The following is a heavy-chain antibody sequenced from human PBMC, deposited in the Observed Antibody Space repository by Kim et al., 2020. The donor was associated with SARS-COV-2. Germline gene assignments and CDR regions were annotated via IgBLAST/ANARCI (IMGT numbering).Heavy chain of an antibody. CDR3: AKEGYSSGWYPYGMDG. J-gene: IGHJ6*02. V-gene: IGHV3-23*01. D-gene: IGHD6-19*01. CDR1: GFTFSSYA. Sequence: GGSLRLSCAASGFTFSSYAMSWVRQAPGKGLEWVSAISGSGGSTYYADSVKGRFTISRDNSKNTLYLQMNSLRAEDTAVYYCAKEGYSSGWYPYGMDGWGQGTTVTVSS. CDR2: ISGSGGST.